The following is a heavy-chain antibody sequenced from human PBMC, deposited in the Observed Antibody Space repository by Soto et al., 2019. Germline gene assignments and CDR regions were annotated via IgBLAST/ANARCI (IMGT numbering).Heavy chain of an antibody. D-gene: IGHD4-17*01. CDR1: GFTFSSNA. CDR3: ARVGSLMTTVMGWFDP. J-gene: IGHJ5*02. CDR2: IWYDGSNK. Sequence: QVQLVESGGGGVRLGSSRRLSWQGSGFTFSSNAMHWVRQAPGKGRGWVAVIWYDGSNKYYADSVKGRFTISRDNSKNTLYLQMNSLRAEDTAVYYCARVGSLMTTVMGWFDPWGQGTLVTVSS. V-gene: IGHV3-33*01.